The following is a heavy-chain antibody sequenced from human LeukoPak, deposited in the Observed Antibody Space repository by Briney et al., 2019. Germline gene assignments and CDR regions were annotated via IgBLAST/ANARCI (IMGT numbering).Heavy chain of an antibody. CDR1: GGSISSGGYH. D-gene: IGHD1-1*01. CDR2: IYYSGST. Sequence: SETLSLTCTVSGGSISSGGYHWSWIRQHPGKGLEWIGYIYYSGSTYYNPSLKSRVTISVDTSKNQFSLKLSSVTAADTAVYYCAREATTGHFDYWGQGTLVTVSS. J-gene: IGHJ4*02. CDR3: AREATTGHFDY. V-gene: IGHV4-31*03.